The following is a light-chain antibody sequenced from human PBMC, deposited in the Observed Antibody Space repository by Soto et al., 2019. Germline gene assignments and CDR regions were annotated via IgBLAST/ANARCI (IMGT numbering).Light chain of an antibody. CDR3: QQYNNWPAYS. CDR2: GAS. J-gene: IGKJ2*01. CDR1: QSIGSS. Sequence: EIVLTQSPATLSLSPGEGATLSCRASQSIGSSLAWYQQKPGLAPRLLIFGASTRITGIPARFRGSGSGTEFTLTISSLQSDDFAVYYCQQYNNWPAYSFGQGTKLEIK. V-gene: IGKV3-15*01.